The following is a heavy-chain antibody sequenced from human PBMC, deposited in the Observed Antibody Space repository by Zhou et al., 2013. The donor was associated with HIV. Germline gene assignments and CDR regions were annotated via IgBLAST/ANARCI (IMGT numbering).Heavy chain of an antibody. J-gene: IGHJ4*02. Sequence: QVQLVQSGAEVKKPRSSVKVSCKASGGTFNNYAISWVRQAPGQGLEWMGGIIPIFGAANYAQKFQGRVTITTDESTSTAYMELSSLRSEDTAVYYCARDTSGWYPLNGYFDYWGQGTLVTVSS. V-gene: IGHV1-69*05. CDR3: ARDTSGWYPLNGYFDY. D-gene: IGHD6-19*01. CDR2: IIPIFGAA. CDR1: GGTFNNYA.